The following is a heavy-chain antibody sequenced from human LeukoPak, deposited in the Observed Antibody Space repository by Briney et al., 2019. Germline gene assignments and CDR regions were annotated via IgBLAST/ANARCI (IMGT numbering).Heavy chain of an antibody. J-gene: IGHJ3*02. D-gene: IGHD2-15*01. CDR3: ARDLGYCSGGSCFDAFDI. CDR2: IYYSGST. V-gene: IGHV4-59*01. CDR1: GGSISSYY. Sequence: SETLSLTCTVSGGSISSYYWSWIRQPPGKGLEWIGYIYYSGSTNYNPSLKSRVSISVDTSKNQFSLKLSSVTAADTAVYYCARDLGYCSGGSCFDAFDIWGQGTMVTVSS.